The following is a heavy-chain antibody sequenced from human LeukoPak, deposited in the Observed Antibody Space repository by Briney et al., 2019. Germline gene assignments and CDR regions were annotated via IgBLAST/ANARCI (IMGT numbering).Heavy chain of an antibody. Sequence: ASVKVSCKASGYTFTSYDINWVRQATGQGLKWMGWMNPNSGNTGYAQKFQGRVTMTRNTSISTAYMELSSLRSEDTAVYYCARGYILTGYSDYWGQGTLVTVSS. V-gene: IGHV1-8*01. CDR2: MNPNSGNT. CDR1: GYTFTSYD. D-gene: IGHD3-9*01. J-gene: IGHJ4*02. CDR3: ARGYILTGYSDY.